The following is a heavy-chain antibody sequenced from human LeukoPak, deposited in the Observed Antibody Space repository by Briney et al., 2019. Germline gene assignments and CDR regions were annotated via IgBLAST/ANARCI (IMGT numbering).Heavy chain of an antibody. D-gene: IGHD2-15*01. J-gene: IGHJ4*02. CDR3: ARKYCSGGACYGSFRC. CDR1: GFTFSSYW. Sequence: GGSLRLSCAASGFTFSSYWMHWVRQAPGKGLGWVSAISDSGKYTYYADSVRGRFTISRDNSKNTVYLQMNSLRAEDTAVYYCARKYCSGGACYGSFRCWGQGTLVTVSS. V-gene: IGHV3-23*01. CDR2: ISDSGKYT.